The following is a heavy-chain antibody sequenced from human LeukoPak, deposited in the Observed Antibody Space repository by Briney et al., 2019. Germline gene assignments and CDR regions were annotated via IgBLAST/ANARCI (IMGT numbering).Heavy chain of an antibody. CDR2: IYHSGST. V-gene: IGHV4-4*02. D-gene: IGHD2-2*01. J-gene: IGHJ4*02. CDR1: GGSISSSNW. CDR3: ARLVVVVPAAIIGFDY. Sequence: SETLSLTCDISGGSISSSNWWSWVRQPPGQELEWIGEIYHSGSTNYNPSLKSRVTISVDKSKNQFSLKLSSVTAADTAVYYCARLVVVVPAAIIGFDYWGQGTLVTVSS.